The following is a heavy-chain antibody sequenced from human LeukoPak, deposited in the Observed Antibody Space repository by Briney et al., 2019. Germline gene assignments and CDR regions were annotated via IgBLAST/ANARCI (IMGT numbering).Heavy chain of an antibody. CDR1: GFTFSSYE. CDR3: AKAGWELLNTLDYYYYYYMDV. J-gene: IGHJ6*03. CDR2: ISSSGSSK. V-gene: IGHV3-48*03. Sequence: PGGSLRLSCAASGFTFSSYEMNWVRQAPGKGLEWVSDISSSGSSKYYADSVKGRFTISRDNSKNTLYLQMNSLRAEDTAVYYCAKAGWELLNTLDYYYYYYMDVWGKGTTVTISS. D-gene: IGHD1-26*01.